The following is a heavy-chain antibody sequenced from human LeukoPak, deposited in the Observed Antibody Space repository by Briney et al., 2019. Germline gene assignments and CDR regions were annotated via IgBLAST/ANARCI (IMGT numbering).Heavy chain of an antibody. V-gene: IGHV3-30-3*01. Sequence: GRSLRLSCAASGFTFSSYAMHWVRQAPGKGLEWVAVISYDGSNKYYADSVKGRSTISRDNSKNTLYLQMNSLRAEDTAVYYCARDAVAYCGGDCNFDYWGQGTLVTVSS. CDR1: GFTFSSYA. J-gene: IGHJ4*02. D-gene: IGHD2-21*02. CDR2: ISYDGSNK. CDR3: ARDAVAYCGGDCNFDY.